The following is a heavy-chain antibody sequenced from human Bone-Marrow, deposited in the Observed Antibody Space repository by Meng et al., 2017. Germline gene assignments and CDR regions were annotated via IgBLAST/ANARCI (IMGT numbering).Heavy chain of an antibody. CDR2: ISSSGSTR. Sequence: GESLKISYAASGFTFSSYEMNWVRQAPGKGLEWVSYISSSGSTRYYADSVKCRFTISRDNAKNSLYLQMNSLRAEDTALYYCAKDIAYGGYMRGMDVWGQGTTVTVSS. V-gene: IGHV3-48*03. CDR1: GFTFSSYE. D-gene: IGHD5-24*01. CDR3: AKDIAYGGYMRGMDV. J-gene: IGHJ6*02.